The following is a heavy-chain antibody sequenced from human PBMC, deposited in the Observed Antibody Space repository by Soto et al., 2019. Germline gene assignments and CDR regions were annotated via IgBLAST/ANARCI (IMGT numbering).Heavy chain of an antibody. CDR3: ARVGSRTPLPYCSSTSCYGGYFDY. CDR1: GGSISSGTSC. J-gene: IGHJ4*02. CDR2: IYFTGTT. Sequence: SQTLSLTCNVSGGSISSGTSCWTWIRQRPGEGLEWIGHIYFTGTTNSNPSLKSRVTISVDKSKNQFSLKLSSVTAADTAVYYCARVGSRTPLPYCSSTSCYGGYFDYWGQGTLVTVSS. V-gene: IGHV4-31*03. D-gene: IGHD2-2*01.